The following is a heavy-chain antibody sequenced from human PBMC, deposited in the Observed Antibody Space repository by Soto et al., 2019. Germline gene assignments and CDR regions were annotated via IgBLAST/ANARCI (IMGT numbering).Heavy chain of an antibody. V-gene: IGHV5-51*01. CDR2: IYPGDSDT. Sequence: PGESLKISCKGSGYSFTSYWIGWVRQMPGKGLEWMGFIYPGDSDTRYSPSFQGQVTISADKSISTAYLQWSSLKASDTAMYYCARSPTVTTWNYYYYYMDVWGKGTTVTVSS. D-gene: IGHD4-4*01. CDR3: ARSPTVTTWNYYYYYMDV. CDR1: GYSFTSYW. J-gene: IGHJ6*03.